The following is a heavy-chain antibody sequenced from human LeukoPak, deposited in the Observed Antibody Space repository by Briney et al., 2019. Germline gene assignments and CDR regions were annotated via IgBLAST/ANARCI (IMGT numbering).Heavy chain of an antibody. CDR2: INHSGSS. J-gene: IGHJ5*01. CDR3: ANGGWFDS. V-gene: IGHV4-34*01. D-gene: IGHD3-16*01. CDR1: GGSFSGYY. Sequence: SETLPLTCAVYGGSFSGYYWSWIRQPPGKGLEWIGEINHSGSSNYNPSLKSRVTISVDTSKNQFSLKLSSVTAADMAVYYCANGGWFDSWGQGTLVTVSS.